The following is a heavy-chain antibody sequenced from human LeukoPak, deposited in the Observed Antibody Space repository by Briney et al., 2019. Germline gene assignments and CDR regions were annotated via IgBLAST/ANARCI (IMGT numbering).Heavy chain of an antibody. Sequence: GASVKVSCKASGYTFTGYYMHWVRQAPGQGLEWMGGIIPIFGTANYAQKFQGRVTITADESTSTAYMELSSPRSEDTAVYYCARWGGYCSSTSCNWFDPWGQGTLVTVSS. CDR3: ARWGGYCSSTSCNWFDP. CDR1: GYTFTGYY. D-gene: IGHD2-2*01. V-gene: IGHV1-69*01. CDR2: IIPIFGTA. J-gene: IGHJ5*02.